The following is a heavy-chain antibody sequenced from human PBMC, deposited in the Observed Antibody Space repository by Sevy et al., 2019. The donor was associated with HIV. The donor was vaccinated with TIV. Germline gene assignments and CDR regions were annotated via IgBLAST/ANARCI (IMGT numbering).Heavy chain of an antibody. Sequence: GGSLRLSCAASGFTVSSNYMTWVRQVPGKGLEGVSVIYSDGTTYHADSVKDRFTISRDNSKNTLYLQMNSLRAEDTAVYYCARGKSGYRYALNYWGQGTLVTVSS. J-gene: IGHJ4*02. CDR1: GFTVSSNY. CDR3: ARGKSGYRYALNY. V-gene: IGHV3-66*01. D-gene: IGHD5-18*01. CDR2: IYSDGTT.